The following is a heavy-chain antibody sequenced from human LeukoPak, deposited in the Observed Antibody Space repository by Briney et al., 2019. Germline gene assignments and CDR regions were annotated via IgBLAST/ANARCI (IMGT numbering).Heavy chain of an antibody. CDR1: GFTFSDYY. J-gene: IGHJ3*02. D-gene: IGHD1-26*01. CDR2: ISSSGSTI. CDR3: ARDATAYMYSGLDAFDI. V-gene: IGHV3-11*04. Sequence: GGSLRLSCAASGFTFSDYYMSWIRQAPGKGLEWVSYISSSGSTIYYADSVKGRFTISRDNAKNSLYLQMNSLRAEDTAVYYCARDATAYMYSGLDAFDIWGQGTMVTVSS.